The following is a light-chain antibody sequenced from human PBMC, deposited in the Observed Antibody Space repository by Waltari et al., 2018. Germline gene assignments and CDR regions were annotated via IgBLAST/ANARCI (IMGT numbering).Light chain of an antibody. V-gene: IGLV1-44*01. CDR2: GND. CDR1: SSNIGGNP. CDR3: ATWDDSLKGIV. Sequence: QSVLTQPPSASGTPGQRVTISCFGGSSNIGGNPVNWYQQFPGTAPKLPMFGNDQRPSGVPDRFSGSKSLTSASLAISGLQSEDEADYYCATWDDSLKGIVFGGGTRLTVL. J-gene: IGLJ2*01.